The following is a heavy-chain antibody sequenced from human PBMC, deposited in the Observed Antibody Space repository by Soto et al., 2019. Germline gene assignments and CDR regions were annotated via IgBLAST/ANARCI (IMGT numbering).Heavy chain of an antibody. CDR2: ISTYSGNK. CDR1: GYTFTTYG. Sequence: QVQLVQSGVEVKKPGASVKVSCKASGYTFTTYGITWVRQAPGQVLEWVGWISTYSGNKNYEQTFQGRATVTTDTSTSTAYLDLRSLRSDDTAMYYCARDRGVGVTSYCYYGMDVWGQGITVTVTS. J-gene: IGHJ6*02. D-gene: IGHD1-26*01. V-gene: IGHV1-18*01. CDR3: ARDRGVGVTSYCYYGMDV.